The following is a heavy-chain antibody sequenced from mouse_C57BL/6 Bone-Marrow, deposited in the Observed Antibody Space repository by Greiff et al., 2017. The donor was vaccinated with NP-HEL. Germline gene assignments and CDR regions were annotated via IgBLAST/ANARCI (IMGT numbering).Heavy chain of an antibody. V-gene: IGHV5-4*03. J-gene: IGHJ1*03. CDR2: ISDGGSYT. CDR1: GFTFSSYA. Sequence: EVKVVESGGGLVKPGGSLKLSCAASGFTFSSYAMSCVRQTPEKRLEWVATISDGGSYTYYPDNVKGRFTISRDNAKNNLYLQMSHLKSEDTAMYYCARLDYDYDGEYFDVWGTGTTVTVSS. CDR3: ARLDYDYDGEYFDV. D-gene: IGHD2-4*01.